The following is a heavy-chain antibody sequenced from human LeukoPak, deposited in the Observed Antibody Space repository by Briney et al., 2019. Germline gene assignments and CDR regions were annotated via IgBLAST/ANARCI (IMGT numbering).Heavy chain of an antibody. V-gene: IGHV3-23*01. CDR1: GFTFSSYA. D-gene: IGHD5-24*01. Sequence: HSGGSLRLSCAASGFTFSSYAMNWVRQAPGKGLERVSGSGSGGSTYYADSVKGRFTISRGNSKNTMYLQMNSLRAEDTAIYYCAKDFSSRATILVDYWGQGTLVTVSS. J-gene: IGHJ4*02. CDR2: SGSGGST. CDR3: AKDFSSRATILVDY.